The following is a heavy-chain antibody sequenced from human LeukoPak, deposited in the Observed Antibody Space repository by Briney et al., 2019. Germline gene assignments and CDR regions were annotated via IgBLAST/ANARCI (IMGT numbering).Heavy chain of an antibody. CDR1: GGSFSGYY. D-gene: IGHD4-17*01. J-gene: IGHJ5*02. V-gene: IGHV4-34*01. CDR2: INHSGST. Sequence: PSETLSLTCAVYGGSFSGYYWSWIRQPPGKGLEWIGEINHSGSTNYNPSLKSRVTISVDTSKNQFSLKLSSVTAADTAVYYCAGGGLCTDYGDYVCWFDPCGQGTLVTVSS. CDR3: AGGGLCTDYGDYVCWFDP.